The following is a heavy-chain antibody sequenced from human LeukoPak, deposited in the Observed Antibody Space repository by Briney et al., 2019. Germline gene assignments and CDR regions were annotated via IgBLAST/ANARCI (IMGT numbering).Heavy chain of an antibody. CDR3: ARREWTMDDAFDI. CDR1: GFTFSSYW. D-gene: IGHD4/OR15-4a*01. CDR2: INSDGSST. V-gene: IGHV3-74*01. Sequence: GGSLRLSCAASGFTFSSYWMHWVRQAPGKGLVWVSRINSDGSSTSYAGSVKGRFTISRDNAKNTLYLQMNSLRAEDTAVYYCARREWTMDDAFDIWGQGTMVTVSS. J-gene: IGHJ3*02.